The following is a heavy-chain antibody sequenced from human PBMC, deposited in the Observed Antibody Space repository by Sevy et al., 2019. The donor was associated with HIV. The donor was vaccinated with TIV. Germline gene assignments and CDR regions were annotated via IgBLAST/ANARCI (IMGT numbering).Heavy chain of an antibody. CDR3: ARDRDYYGSGTFDA. V-gene: IGHV3-21*06. D-gene: IGHD3-10*01. CDR2: ISSGSSYI. CDR1: GFTFSYYT. J-gene: IGHJ6*02. Sequence: GGYLRLSCAASGFTFSYYTMNWVRQAPGKGLEWVSYISSGSSYISYTDSVKGRFTISRDNAKNSLYLQMNSLRPEDTATCFCARDRDYYGSGTFDAWGQGTTVTVSS.